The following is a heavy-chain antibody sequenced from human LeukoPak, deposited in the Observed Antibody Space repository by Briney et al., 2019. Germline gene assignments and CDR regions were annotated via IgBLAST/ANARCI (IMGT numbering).Heavy chain of an antibody. CDR3: ASLGYYDSSGYFPSDY. CDR2: IIPIFGTA. CDR1: GGTFSSYA. Sequence: EASVKVSCKASGGTFSSYAIRWVRQAPGQGLEWMGGIIPIFGTANYAQKFQGRVTITTDESTSTAYMELSGLRSEDTAVYYCASLGYYDSSGYFPSDYWGQGTLVTVSS. J-gene: IGHJ4*02. V-gene: IGHV1-69*05. D-gene: IGHD3-22*01.